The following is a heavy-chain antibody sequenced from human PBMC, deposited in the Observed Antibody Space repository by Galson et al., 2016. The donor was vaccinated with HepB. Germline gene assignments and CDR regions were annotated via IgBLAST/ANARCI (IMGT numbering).Heavy chain of an antibody. V-gene: IGHV3-23*01. CDR1: GFTSSNYA. CDR3: AKDWPTTTCVQGCLDV. J-gene: IGHJ6*02. D-gene: IGHD3-10*02. CDR2: INNTDDNT. Sequence: SLRLSCAASGFTSSNYALTWVRPAPGKGLEWISTINNTDDNTYYADSMKGRFTIARDKPKNTLFLQMNSLRAEDTAVYYCAKDWPTTTCVQGCLDVWGQGTTVTVSS.